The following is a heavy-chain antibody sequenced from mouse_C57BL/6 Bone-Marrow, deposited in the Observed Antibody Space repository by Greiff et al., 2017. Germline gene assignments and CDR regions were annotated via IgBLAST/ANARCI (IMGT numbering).Heavy chain of an antibody. Sequence: EVQLQESGAELVRPGASVKLSCTASGFNIKDDYMHWVKQRPEQGLEWIGWIDPENGDTEYASKFQGKATITADTSSNTAYLQLSSLTSEDTAVYYCTTTGNYPRWYFDVWGTGTTVTVSS. D-gene: IGHD2-1*01. V-gene: IGHV14-4*01. CDR1: GFNIKDDY. CDR3: TTTGNYPRWYFDV. CDR2: IDPENGDT. J-gene: IGHJ1*03.